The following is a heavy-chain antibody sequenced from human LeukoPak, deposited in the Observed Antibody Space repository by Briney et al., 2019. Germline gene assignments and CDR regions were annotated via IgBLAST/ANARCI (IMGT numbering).Heavy chain of an antibody. D-gene: IGHD3-16*02. J-gene: IGHJ4*02. CDR1: GFTFSSYW. CDR2: INSDGSST. CDR3: ASGVYDYVWGSYPFLR. V-gene: IGHV3-74*01. Sequence: PGGSLRLSCAASGFTFSSYWMHWVRQAPGKGLVWVSRINSDGSSTSYADSVKGRFTISRDNAKNTLYLQMNSLRAEDTAVYYCASGVYDYVWGSYPFLRGGQGTLVTVSS.